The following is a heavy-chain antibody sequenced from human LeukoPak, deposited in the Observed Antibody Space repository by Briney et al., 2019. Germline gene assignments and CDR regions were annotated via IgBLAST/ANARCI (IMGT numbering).Heavy chain of an antibody. CDR3: ARAGSVADARYYYYYMDV. V-gene: IGHV4-59*11. Sequence: PSETLSLTCTVSGGSISSHYWSWIRQPPGKGLEWIGYFYYSGTTSYSHSLESRVTMSIDTSKNQFSLKLTSITPADTAVYYCARAGSVADARYYYYYMDVWGEGTTVTVSS. CDR2: FYYSGTT. J-gene: IGHJ6*03. D-gene: IGHD6-13*01. CDR1: GGSISSHY.